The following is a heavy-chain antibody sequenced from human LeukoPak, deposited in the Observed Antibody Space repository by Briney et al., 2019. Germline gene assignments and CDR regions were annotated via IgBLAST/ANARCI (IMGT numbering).Heavy chain of an antibody. CDR3: ARDYYGSYTSYPKYYFDY. D-gene: IGHD3-22*01. J-gene: IGHJ4*02. CDR1: GFTFSSYA. Sequence: PGRSLRLSCAASGFTFSSYAMHWVRQAPGKGLERVAVISYDGSNKYYADSVKGRFTISRDNSKNTLYLQMNSLRAEDTAVYYCARDYYGSYTSYPKYYFDYWGQGTLVTVSS. CDR2: ISYDGSNK. V-gene: IGHV3-30*04.